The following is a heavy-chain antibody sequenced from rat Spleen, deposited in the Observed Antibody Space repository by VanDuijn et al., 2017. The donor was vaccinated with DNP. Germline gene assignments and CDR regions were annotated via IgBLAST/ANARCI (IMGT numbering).Heavy chain of an antibody. J-gene: IGHJ3*01. CDR2: INKESTAI. D-gene: IGHD1-11*01. CDR3: ARLGWHGWFAY. Sequence: EVKLVESGGGLVQPGRSLKLSCAASGFNFNDYWMAWVRQAPGKGLEYIGIINKESTAIHYTPSLKDIFAISRDNAQNTLYLQMSKLGSEDTAIYYCARLGWHGWFAYWGQGTLVTVSS. CDR1: GFNFNDYW. V-gene: IGHV4-2*01.